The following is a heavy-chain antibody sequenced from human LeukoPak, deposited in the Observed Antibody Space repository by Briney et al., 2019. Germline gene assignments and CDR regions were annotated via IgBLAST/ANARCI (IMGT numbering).Heavy chain of an antibody. V-gene: IGHV4-59*08. CDR2: IYYSGST. Sequence: PSETLSLTCAVYGGSFSGYYWSWIRQPPGKGLEWIGYIYYSGSTNYNPSLKSRVTISVDTSKNQFSLKLSSVTAADTAVYYCAGRGNVDTASYWFDPWGQGTLVTVSS. D-gene: IGHD5-18*01. CDR1: GGSFSGYY. CDR3: AGRGNVDTASYWFDP. J-gene: IGHJ5*02.